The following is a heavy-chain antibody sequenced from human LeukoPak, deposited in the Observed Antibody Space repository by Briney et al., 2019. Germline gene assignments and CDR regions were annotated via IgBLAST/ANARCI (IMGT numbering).Heavy chain of an antibody. CDR3: TTTVTTRGYYYYYMDV. J-gene: IGHJ6*03. Sequence: GGSLRLTCAASGFTFGNAWMSRVRQAPGKGLEWVGRIKSKTDGGTTDYAAPVKGRFTISRDDSKNTLYLQMNSLKTEDTAVYYCTTTVTTRGYYYYYMDVWGKGTTVTVSS. V-gene: IGHV3-15*01. D-gene: IGHD4-11*01. CDR2: IKSKTDGGTT. CDR1: GFTFGNAW.